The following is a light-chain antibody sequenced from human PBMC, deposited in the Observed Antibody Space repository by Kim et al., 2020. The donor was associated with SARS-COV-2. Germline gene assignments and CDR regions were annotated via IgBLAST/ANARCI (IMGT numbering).Light chain of an antibody. CDR3: QQYGTLPYT. CDR1: QSVNSRY. J-gene: IGKJ2*01. Sequence: LAPGERDPLSCRASQSVNSRYLAWYQVKPGQAPRLLIFGASSWATGVPDRFSGSGSGTDFTLTISSLEPEDFAVYYCQQYGTLPYTFGQGTKLQIK. V-gene: IGKV3-20*01. CDR2: GAS.